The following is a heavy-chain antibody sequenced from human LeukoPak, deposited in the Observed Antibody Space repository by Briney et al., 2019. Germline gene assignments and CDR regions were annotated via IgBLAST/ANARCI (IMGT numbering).Heavy chain of an antibody. J-gene: IGHJ4*02. V-gene: IGHV1-69*13. D-gene: IGHD5-24*01. CDR3: ASVRDGYNYFDY. Sequence: SVKVSCKASGGTFSSYAISWVRQAPGQGLEWMGGIIPIFGTANYAQKFQGRVTITADESTSTTYTELSSLRSEDTAVYYCASVRDGYNYFDYWGQGTLVTVSS. CDR1: GGTFSSYA. CDR2: IIPIFGTA.